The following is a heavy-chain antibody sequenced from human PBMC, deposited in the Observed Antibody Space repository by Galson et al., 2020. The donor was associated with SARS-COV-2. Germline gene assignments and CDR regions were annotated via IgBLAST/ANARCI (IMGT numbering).Heavy chain of an antibody. V-gene: IGHV3-33*01. CDR1: GFTFSSYG. Sequence: PGGSLRLSCAASGFTFSSYGMHWVRQAPGKGLEWVAVIWYDGSNKYYADSVKGRFTISRDNSKNTLYLQMNSLRAEDTAVYYCARGADSRDYDFWSGYYGHLWFGELFPLGLDYWGQGTLVTVSS. CDR2: IWYDGSNK. J-gene: IGHJ4*02. D-gene: IGHD3-3*01. CDR3: ARGADSRDYDFWSGYYGHLWFGELFPLGLDY.